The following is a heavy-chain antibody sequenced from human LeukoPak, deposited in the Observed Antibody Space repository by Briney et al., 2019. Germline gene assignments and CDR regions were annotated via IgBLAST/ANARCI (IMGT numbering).Heavy chain of an antibody. J-gene: IGHJ4*02. V-gene: IGHV3-23*01. Sequence: GGSLRLSCAASGFTFNNYAMNWVRQAPGKGLEWVSSISGGGETTYYADSAKGRFTISKDNSQNTLYLQMNSLRAEDTAVYYCARDYADYVGYFFFDYWGQGTLVTVSS. CDR2: ISGGGETT. D-gene: IGHD4-17*01. CDR1: GFTFNNYA. CDR3: ARDYADYVGYFFFDY.